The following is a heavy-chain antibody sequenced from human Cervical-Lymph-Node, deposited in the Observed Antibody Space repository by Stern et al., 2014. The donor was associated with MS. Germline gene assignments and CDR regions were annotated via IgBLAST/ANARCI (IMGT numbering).Heavy chain of an antibody. Sequence: QITLKESGPTLVKPTQTVTLTCTLSGFSVTTAGVGVGRIRPPPGKALEWLALLYWDDDKLYSPSLKNRLTITKDTSKNQVVLTMTNVDPVDTATYYCAHSRVKYCRGGTCYSSLFDYWGQGTLVTVSS. J-gene: IGHJ4*02. D-gene: IGHD2-15*01. CDR3: AHSRVKYCRGGTCYSSLFDY. CDR1: GFSVTTAGVG. CDR2: LYWDDDK. V-gene: IGHV2-5*02.